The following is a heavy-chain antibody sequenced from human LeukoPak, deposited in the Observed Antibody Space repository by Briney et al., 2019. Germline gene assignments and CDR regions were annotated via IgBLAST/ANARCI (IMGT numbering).Heavy chain of an antibody. D-gene: IGHD4-23*01. CDR3: ARDTGTVVDY. Sequence: SETLSLTCTGSGGSISTYYWSWIRQPPGKGLEWIGYIYYSGSTNYNPSLKSRVTTSVGTSKNQFSLKLSSVTAADTAVYYCARDTGTVVDYWGQGTLVTVSS. CDR1: GGSISTYY. CDR2: IYYSGST. V-gene: IGHV4-59*01. J-gene: IGHJ4*02.